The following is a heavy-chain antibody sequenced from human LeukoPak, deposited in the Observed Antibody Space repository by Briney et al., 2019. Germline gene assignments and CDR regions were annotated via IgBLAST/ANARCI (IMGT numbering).Heavy chain of an antibody. V-gene: IGHV7-4-1*02. Sequence: ASVKVSCKASGYTFTTNVINWLRQAPGQGLQWMGWINTNTGSPTYAQDFIGRFVFSLDTSVSTAYLQISGLKAEDTAVYYCARDLSYYDSSGLSDSWGQGTLVTVSS. D-gene: IGHD3-22*01. CDR3: ARDLSYYDSSGLSDS. J-gene: IGHJ4*02. CDR1: GYTFTTNV. CDR2: INTNTGSP.